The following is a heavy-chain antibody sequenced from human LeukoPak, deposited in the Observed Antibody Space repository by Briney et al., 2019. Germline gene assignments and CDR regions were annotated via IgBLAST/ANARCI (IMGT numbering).Heavy chain of an antibody. CDR3: AGRPYYYGSGSHHFDY. J-gene: IGHJ4*02. Sequence: SETLSLTCTVSGGSISSSSYYWGWIRQPPGKGLEWIGTIYYSGRTNYNPSLKSRVTISVDTSKNQFSLKLNSVTAADTAVYYCAGRPYYYGSGSHHFDYWGQGTLVTVSS. D-gene: IGHD3-10*01. CDR2: IYYSGRT. V-gene: IGHV4-39*01. CDR1: GGSISSSSYY.